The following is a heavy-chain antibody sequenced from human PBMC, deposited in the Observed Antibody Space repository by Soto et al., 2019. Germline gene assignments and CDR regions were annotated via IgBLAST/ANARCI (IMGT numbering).Heavy chain of an antibody. CDR2: IYYSGST. V-gene: IGHV4-31*03. CDR3: ARVEDSSSSEYFQH. J-gene: IGHJ1*01. CDR1: GGSISSGGYY. D-gene: IGHD6-6*01. Sequence: SETLSLTCTVSGGSISSGGYYWSWIRQHPGKGLEWIGYIYYSGSTYYNPSLKIRVTISVDTSKNQFSLKLSSVTAADTAVYYCARVEDSSSSEYFQHWGQGTLVTVSS.